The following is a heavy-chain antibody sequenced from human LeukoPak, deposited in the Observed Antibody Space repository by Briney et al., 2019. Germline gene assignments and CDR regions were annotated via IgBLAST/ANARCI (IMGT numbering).Heavy chain of an antibody. CDR3: ARDLVVLMVYARGD. CDR2: ISSSSSYI. Sequence: KPGGSLRLSCAASGFTFSSYSMNWVRQAPGKGLEWVSSISSSSSYIYYADSVKGRFTISRDNAKNSLYLQMNSLRAEDTAVYYCARDLVVLMVYARGDWGQGTLVTVSS. V-gene: IGHV3-21*01. D-gene: IGHD2-8*01. J-gene: IGHJ4*02. CDR1: GFTFSSYS.